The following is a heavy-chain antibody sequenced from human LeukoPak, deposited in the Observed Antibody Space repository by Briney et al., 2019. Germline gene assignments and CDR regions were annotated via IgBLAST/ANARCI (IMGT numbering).Heavy chain of an antibody. CDR2: VSWNSVSL. D-gene: IGHD2-2*01. V-gene: IGHV3-9*01. Sequence: GGSLRLSCAASGLTFDDYAMHWVRQAPGKGLEWVSGVSWNSVSLDYADSVKGRFTISRDNAKNSLYLQMNSLRAEDTALYYCAKENIYCSGTSCYHDAFDIWGQGTMVTVSS. CDR1: GLTFDDYA. CDR3: AKENIYCSGTSCYHDAFDI. J-gene: IGHJ3*02.